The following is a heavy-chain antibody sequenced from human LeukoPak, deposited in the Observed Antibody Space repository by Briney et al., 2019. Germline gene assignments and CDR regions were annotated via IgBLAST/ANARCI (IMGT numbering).Heavy chain of an antibody. CDR2: ISYDGSNK. Sequence: GGSLRLSCAASGFTFSSYGMHWVRQAPGKGLEWVAVISYDGSNKYYADSVKGRFTISRDNSKNTLYLQMNSLRAEDTAVYYCAKVLRIAAAGGGIFGYWGQGTLVTVSS. V-gene: IGHV3-30*18. CDR1: GFTFSSYG. D-gene: IGHD6-13*01. J-gene: IGHJ4*02. CDR3: AKVLRIAAAGGGIFGY.